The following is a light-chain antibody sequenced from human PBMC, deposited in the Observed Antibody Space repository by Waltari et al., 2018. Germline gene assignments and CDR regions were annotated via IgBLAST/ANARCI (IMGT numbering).Light chain of an antibody. CDR3: ASHGNNKV. Sequence: QSALPQPASVSGSPGQSITISCTGTSSDVGLYNFVSWYQQHPGKAPTPIISGVDKRPSGVPDRFSGSKSGSTAYLTVSGLQAEDEADYYCASHGNNKVFGGGTKLTVL. CDR1: SSDVGLYNF. V-gene: IGLV2-8*01. CDR2: GVD. J-gene: IGLJ3*02.